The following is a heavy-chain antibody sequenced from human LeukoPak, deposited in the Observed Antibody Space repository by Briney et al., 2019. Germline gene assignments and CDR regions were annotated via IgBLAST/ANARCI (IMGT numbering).Heavy chain of an antibody. J-gene: IGHJ6*04. CDR1: GGTFSSSA. Sequence: GAAAKVCCKASGGTFSSSAISWVRQAPGQGLEWMGGIIPIFGTANYAQKFQGRVTITADESTSTAYMELSSLRSEDTAVYYCARLLRYFDWAYGMDVWGKGTTVTVSS. D-gene: IGHD3-9*01. V-gene: IGHV1-69*13. CDR2: IIPIFGTA. CDR3: ARLLRYFDWAYGMDV.